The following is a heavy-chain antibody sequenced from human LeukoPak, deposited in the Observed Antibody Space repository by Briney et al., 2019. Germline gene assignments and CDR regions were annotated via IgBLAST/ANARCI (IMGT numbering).Heavy chain of an antibody. V-gene: IGHV1-2*02. J-gene: IGHJ4*02. CDR1: GYSFTAFY. CDR3: ARDGEYGTGSYYRGCFDY. D-gene: IGHD3-10*01. Sequence: ASVKVSCKASGYSFTAFYIHWVRQAPGQGLEWMGWIHPRSGETNYAYKFRGRVTMARDTSISTTYMDLGSLGSDDTAVYYCARDGEYGTGSYYRGCFDYWGQGTLVTVSS. CDR2: IHPRSGET.